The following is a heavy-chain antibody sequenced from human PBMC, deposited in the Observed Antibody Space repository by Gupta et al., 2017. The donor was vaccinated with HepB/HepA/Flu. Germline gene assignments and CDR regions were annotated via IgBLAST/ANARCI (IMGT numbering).Heavy chain of an antibody. J-gene: IGHJ4*02. V-gene: IGHV3-48*02. CDR2: ISSASSTI. D-gene: IGHD3-3*01. CDR1: GFSFNNYN. CDR3: ARAAGSGYFDF. Sequence: EVQMVESGGGLVQPGGSLRLSCAASGFSFNNYNMNWARQAPGKGLEWVSYISSASSTIYYADSVKGRFTISRDNAMNSVYLQMNSLRDEDTARYDCARAAGSGYFDFWGQGTLVTVSS.